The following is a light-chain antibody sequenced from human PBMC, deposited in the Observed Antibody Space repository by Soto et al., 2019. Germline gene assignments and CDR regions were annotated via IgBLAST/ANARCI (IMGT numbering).Light chain of an antibody. Sequence: QSVVTQEPSLTVSPGGTVTLTCGSSTGAVTSNHHPYWFQQKAGQAPRTLIYDTSNKHSCTPARFSGSLLGDKAALTLSGAQPEDEAQYYCLLSYNAARVFGGGTKVTVL. CDR1: TGAVTSNHH. V-gene: IGLV7-46*01. CDR2: DTS. CDR3: LLSYNAARV. J-gene: IGLJ2*01.